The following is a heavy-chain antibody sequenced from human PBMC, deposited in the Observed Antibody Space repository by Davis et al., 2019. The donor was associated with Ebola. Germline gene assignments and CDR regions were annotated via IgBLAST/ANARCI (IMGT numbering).Heavy chain of an antibody. CDR1: GFTFSNYW. CDR2: IKQDGSEK. CDR3: ARDLAAVAGTDIY. V-gene: IGHV3-7*01. J-gene: IGHJ4*02. D-gene: IGHD6-19*01. Sequence: PGGSLRLSCAASGFTFSNYWMSWVRQAPGKGLEWVANIKQDGSEKYYVDSVKGRFTISRDNAKNSLSLQMNSLRVEDTAVYYCARDLAAVAGTDIYWGQGTLVTVSS.